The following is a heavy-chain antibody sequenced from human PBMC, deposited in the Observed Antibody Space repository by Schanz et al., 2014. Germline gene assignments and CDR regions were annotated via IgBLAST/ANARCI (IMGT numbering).Heavy chain of an antibody. CDR1: GGSIRTYF. J-gene: IGHJ5*02. CDR2: IYYSGST. D-gene: IGHD6-19*01. Sequence: QVQLQESGPGLVKPSETLSLTCSVSGGSIRTYFWAWIRQPPGKGLEWIGFIYYSGSTNYNPSLKCRVPIPFDRPKTQSPLTRTSVTAADTGVYYCARQYSGWSRFDPWGQGIRVTVSS. V-gene: IGHV4-59*08. CDR3: ARQYSGWSRFDP.